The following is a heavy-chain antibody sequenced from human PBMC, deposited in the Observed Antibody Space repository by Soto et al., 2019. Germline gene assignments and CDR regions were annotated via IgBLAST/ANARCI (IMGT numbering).Heavy chain of an antibody. J-gene: IGHJ5*02. Sequence: SETLSLTCTVSGGSLSSYYWAWIRQSPGKGLEWIGYVYFSGNTNYNPSLKSRVTISIDTSKNQFSLRLASVTAADTAFYYCGSVRPSGYVLSWGQGTLVTVSS. CDR2: VYFSGNT. V-gene: IGHV4-59*01. CDR3: GSVRPSGYVLS. CDR1: GGSLSSYY. D-gene: IGHD6-25*01.